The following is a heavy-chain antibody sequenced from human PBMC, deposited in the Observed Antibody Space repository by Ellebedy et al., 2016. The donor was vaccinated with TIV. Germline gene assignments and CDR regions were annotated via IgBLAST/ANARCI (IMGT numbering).Heavy chain of an antibody. V-gene: IGHV3-30*18. J-gene: IGHJ4*02. CDR3: AKSWAIFSGYAEAHIDH. D-gene: IGHD5-12*01. Sequence: GESLKISCAVSGFTFSTYAMHWVRQAPGKGLEWVSVISHDGRNEHYADSVKGRFAISRDNSKNTLSLEITSLRAEDTAIYYCAKSWAIFSGYAEAHIDHWGQGTLVTVSS. CDR1: GFTFSTYA. CDR2: ISHDGRNE.